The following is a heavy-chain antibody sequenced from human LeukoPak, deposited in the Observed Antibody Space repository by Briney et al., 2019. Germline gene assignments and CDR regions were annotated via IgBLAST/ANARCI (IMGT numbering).Heavy chain of an antibody. V-gene: IGHV5-51*01. D-gene: IGHD1-26*01. CDR1: GYSFTTYW. CDR2: IYPGDSDT. Sequence: GESLKISCKGSGYSFTTYWIGWVRQMPGKGLEWMGIIYPGDSDTTYSPAFQGQVTISVDKSVNTAYLQWSSLKPSDTAVYYCARPGLGGSGSYSRFWGQGTLVTVSS. J-gene: IGHJ4*02. CDR3: ARPGLGGSGSYSRF.